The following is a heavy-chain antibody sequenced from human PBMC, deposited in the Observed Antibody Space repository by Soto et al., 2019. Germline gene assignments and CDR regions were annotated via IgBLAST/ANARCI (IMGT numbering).Heavy chain of an antibody. CDR3: AKDAPPGDYYGYHWKNAFDI. CDR2: ISGSGGST. Sequence: GGSLRLSCAASGFTFSSYAMSWVRQAPGKGLEWVSAISGSGGSTYYADSVKGRFTISRDNSKNTLYLQMNSLRAEDTAVYYCAKDAPPGDYYGYHWKNAFDIWGQGTMVTVSS. D-gene: IGHD4-17*01. J-gene: IGHJ3*02. V-gene: IGHV3-23*01. CDR1: GFTFSSYA.